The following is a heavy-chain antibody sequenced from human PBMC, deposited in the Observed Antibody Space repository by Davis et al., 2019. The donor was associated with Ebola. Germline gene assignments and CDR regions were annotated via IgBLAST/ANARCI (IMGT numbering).Heavy chain of an antibody. D-gene: IGHD1-26*01. V-gene: IGHV4-34*01. Sequence: MPSETLSLTCTVSGGSVSNYYWSWIRQPPGKGLEWIGEINHSGSTNYNPSLKSRVTISVDTSKNQFSLKLSSVTAEDTAVYYCARWASVGYWGQGTLVTVSS. CDR2: INHSGST. CDR1: GGSVSNYY. CDR3: ARWASVGY. J-gene: IGHJ4*02.